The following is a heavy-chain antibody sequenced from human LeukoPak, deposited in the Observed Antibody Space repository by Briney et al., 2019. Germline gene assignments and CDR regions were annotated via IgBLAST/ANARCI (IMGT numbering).Heavy chain of an antibody. D-gene: IGHD6-13*01. Sequence: GGSLRLSCAASGFTFSTYGMHWVRQAPGKGLEYVSGIGPDGGTTYYAKSVKGRFTISRDNSKNMVYLQMGSLRADDMAVYYCARGAQLTDYWGQGTLVIVSS. J-gene: IGHJ4*02. CDR3: ARGAQLTDY. V-gene: IGHV3-64*01. CDR2: IGPDGGTT. CDR1: GFTFSTYG.